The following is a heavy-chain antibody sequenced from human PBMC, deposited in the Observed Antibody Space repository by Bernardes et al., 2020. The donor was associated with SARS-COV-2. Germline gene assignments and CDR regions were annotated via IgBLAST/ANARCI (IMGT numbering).Heavy chain of an antibody. Sequence: TLSLTCAVYGGSVSGYYWSWIRQPPGKGPEWIGESSHSGSTNYNPSLKSRVTISVDTSKNQFSLKLSSVIAADTAVYYCARKGGDYWGQGTVVTVSS. CDR3: ARKGGDY. D-gene: IGHD3-16*01. V-gene: IGHV4-34*01. CDR1: GGSVSGYY. J-gene: IGHJ4*02. CDR2: SSHSGST.